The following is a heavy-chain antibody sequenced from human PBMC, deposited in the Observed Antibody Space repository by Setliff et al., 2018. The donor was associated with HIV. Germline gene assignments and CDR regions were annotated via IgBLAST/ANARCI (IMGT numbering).Heavy chain of an antibody. CDR3: ARDWVTRSNYYGSGSPWYFDF. Sequence: SETLSLTCTVSGDSIGDYYWNWIRQPAGKGLEWIGRVYASAYSNYNPSLKSRVTMSVDTSQNQFSLKLRSVNAADTAVYYCARDWVTRSNYYGSGSPWYFDFWGRGILVTVSP. CDR2: VYASAYS. D-gene: IGHD3-10*01. J-gene: IGHJ2*01. V-gene: IGHV4-4*07. CDR1: GDSIGDYY.